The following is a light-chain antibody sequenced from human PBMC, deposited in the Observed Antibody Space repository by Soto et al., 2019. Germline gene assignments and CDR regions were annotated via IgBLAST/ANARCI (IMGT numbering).Light chain of an antibody. CDR3: CSYARSSTWV. CDR1: SSDVGNYNL. CDR2: EVN. V-gene: IGLV2-23*02. J-gene: IGLJ3*02. Sequence: QSVLTQPASVSGSPGQSITISCTGTSSDVGNYNLVSWYQKHPGKAPKLMMYEVNKRPSGVSNRFSGSKSGNTASLTISGLQAEDDADYYCCSYARSSTWVFGGGTELTVL.